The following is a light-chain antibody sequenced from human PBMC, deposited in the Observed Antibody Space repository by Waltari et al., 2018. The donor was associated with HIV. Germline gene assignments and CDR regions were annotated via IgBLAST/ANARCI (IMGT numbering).Light chain of an antibody. CDR1: NSNVGSDV. V-gene: IGLV1-44*01. CDR2: GDN. Sequence: QSVLTQPHSASGTPGQRVIISCSGSNSNVGSDVVHWYQQLPGTAPKILIYGDNERPSGVPDRFSGSKSGASASLAISDLQSEDEAEYYCAAWDARLNEYLFGTGTKVTVL. CDR3: AAWDARLNEYL. J-gene: IGLJ1*01.